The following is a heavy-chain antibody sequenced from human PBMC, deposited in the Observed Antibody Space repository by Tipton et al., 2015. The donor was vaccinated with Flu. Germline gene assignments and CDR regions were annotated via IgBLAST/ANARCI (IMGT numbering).Heavy chain of an antibody. J-gene: IGHJ6*02. Sequence: TLSLTCAVYGGSFSGYYWSWIRQPPGKGLEWIGEINHSGSTNYNPSLKSRVTISVDTSKNQFSLKLSSVTAADTAVYYCARALYYDFWSGYYTGLYYYGMDVWGQGTTVTVSS. D-gene: IGHD3-3*01. CDR3: ARALYYDFWSGYYTGLYYYGMDV. CDR1: GGSFSGYY. CDR2: INHSGST. V-gene: IGHV4-34*01.